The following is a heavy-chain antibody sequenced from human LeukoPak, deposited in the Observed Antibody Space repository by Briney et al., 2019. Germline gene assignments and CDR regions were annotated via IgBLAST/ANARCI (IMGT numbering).Heavy chain of an antibody. Sequence: GGSLRLSCAASGFTFSTYWMHWVRQAPGKGLVWVSRINSDGATTTYADSVKGRFTISRDNAKNTLFLHMSSLRAEDTAIYYCARDLRGIGDETAFWGQGTLVTVSS. D-gene: IGHD3-16*01. CDR2: INSDGATT. CDR3: ARDLRGIGDETAF. J-gene: IGHJ4*02. CDR1: GFTFSTYW. V-gene: IGHV3-74*03.